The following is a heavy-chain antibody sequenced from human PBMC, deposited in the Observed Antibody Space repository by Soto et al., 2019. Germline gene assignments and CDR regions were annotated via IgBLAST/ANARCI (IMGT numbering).Heavy chain of an antibody. J-gene: IGHJ4*02. Sequence: ASVKVSCKVSGYTFTDYYMHWVQQAPGKGLEWLGLVDPEDGETIYTEKFQGRVTITADTSTDTAYMELSSLRSEDTAVYYCATLTPSTGGIFDYWGQGTLVTVSS. D-gene: IGHD4-4*01. CDR2: VDPEDGET. CDR3: ATLTPSTGGIFDY. CDR1: GYTFTDYY. V-gene: IGHV1-69-2*01.